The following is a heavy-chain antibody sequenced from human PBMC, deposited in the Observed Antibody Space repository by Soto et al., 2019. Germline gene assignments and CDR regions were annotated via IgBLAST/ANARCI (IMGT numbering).Heavy chain of an antibody. Sequence: QVQLVQSGAEVKKPGSSVKVSCKASGGTFSPYTITWVRQAPGQGLEWMGRIIPMFGMTNYALKFQDRVTTTADRFTSTAYFELRSLRSEDSAVYFCARDLESSIPTWAFGGDWGQGTLVTVSS. CDR3: ARDLESSIPTWAFGGD. CDR1: GGTFSPYT. V-gene: IGHV1-69*08. J-gene: IGHJ4*02. D-gene: IGHD3-10*01. CDR2: IIPMFGMT.